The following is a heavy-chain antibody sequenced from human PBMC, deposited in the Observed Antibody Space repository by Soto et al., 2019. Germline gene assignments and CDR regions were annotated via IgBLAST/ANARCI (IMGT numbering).Heavy chain of an antibody. J-gene: IGHJ6*02. CDR1: GYTFTSYG. D-gene: IGHD2-15*01. CDR3: AREAVSDVLFYYGMDV. V-gene: IGHV1-18*01. Sequence: ASVKVSCKASGYTFTSYGISWVRQAPGQGLEWMGWISAYNGNTNYAQKLQGRVTMPTDTSTSTAYMELRSLRSDDTAVYYCAREAVSDVLFYYGMDVWGQGTTVTVSS. CDR2: ISAYNGNT.